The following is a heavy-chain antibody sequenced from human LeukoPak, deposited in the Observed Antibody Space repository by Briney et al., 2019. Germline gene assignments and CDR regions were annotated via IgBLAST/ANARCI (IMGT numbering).Heavy chain of an antibody. CDR2: IIPIFGTA. Sequence: VASVKVSCKASGGTFSSYAISWVRQAPGQGLEWMGGIIPIFGTANYAQKFQGRVTITADKSTSTAYMELSSLRSEDTAVYYCARGSSQTHYDILTGYPTLYYYYGMDVWGKGTTVTVSS. V-gene: IGHV1-69*06. D-gene: IGHD3-9*01. J-gene: IGHJ6*04. CDR3: ARGSSQTHYDILTGYPTLYYYYGMDV. CDR1: GGTFSSYA.